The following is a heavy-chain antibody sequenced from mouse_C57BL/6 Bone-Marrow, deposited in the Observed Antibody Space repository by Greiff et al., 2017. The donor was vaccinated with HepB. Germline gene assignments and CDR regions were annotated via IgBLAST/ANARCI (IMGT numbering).Heavy chain of an antibody. V-gene: IGHV5-6*01. CDR2: ISSGGSYT. J-gene: IGHJ2*01. CDR3: ARLGITTAVECYFDY. CDR1: GFTFSSYG. D-gene: IGHD1-1*01. Sequence: EVKVVESGGDLVKPGGSLKLSCAASGFTFSSYGMSWVRQTPDKRLEWVATISSGGSYTYYPDSVKGRFTISRDNAKNTLYLQMSSLKSEDTAMYYCARLGITTAVECYFDYWGQGTTLTVSS.